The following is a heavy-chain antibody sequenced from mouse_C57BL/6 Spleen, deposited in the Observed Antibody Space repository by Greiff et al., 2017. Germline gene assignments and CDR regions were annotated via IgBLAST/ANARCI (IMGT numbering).Heavy chain of an antibody. D-gene: IGHD1-1*01. V-gene: IGHV1-47*01. CDR1: GYTFTTYP. CDR2: FHPYNDDT. J-gene: IGHJ4*01. Sequence: QVQLKQSGAELVKPGASVKMSCKASGYTFTTYPIEWMKQNHGKSLEWIGNFHPYNDDTKYNEKFKGKATLTVEKSSSTVYLELSRLTSDDSAVYYCARGYYGSSYEDYYAMDYWGQGTSVTVSS. CDR3: ARGYYGSSYEDYYAMDY.